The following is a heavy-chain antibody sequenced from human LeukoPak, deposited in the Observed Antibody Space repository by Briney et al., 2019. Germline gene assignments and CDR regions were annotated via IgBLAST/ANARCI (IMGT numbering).Heavy chain of an antibody. CDR2: ISWNSGSI. V-gene: IGHV3-9*01. J-gene: IGHJ5*02. CDR1: GFTFDDYA. D-gene: IGHD3-10*01. Sequence: GRSLRLSCAASGFTFDDYAMHWVRQAPGKGLEWVSGISWNSGSIGYADSVKGRFTISRDNAKNSLYLQMSSLRAEDTALYYCAKSMTSITMVRGVILVNWFDPWGQGTLVTVSS. CDR3: AKSMTSITMVRGVILVNWFDP.